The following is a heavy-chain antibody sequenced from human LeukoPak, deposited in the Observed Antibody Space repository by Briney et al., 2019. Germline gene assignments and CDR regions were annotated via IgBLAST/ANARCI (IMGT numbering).Heavy chain of an antibody. CDR1: GGSISSYY. J-gene: IGHJ4*02. Sequence: SETLSLTCTVSGGSISSYYWSWIRQPPGKGLEWIGYIYYSGSTNYNPSLKSRVTISVDTSKNQFSLKLSSVTAADTAVYYCARSQAAAGTAWFDYWGQGTLVTVSS. CDR2: IYYSGST. V-gene: IGHV4-59*01. CDR3: ARSQAAAGTAWFDY. D-gene: IGHD6-13*01.